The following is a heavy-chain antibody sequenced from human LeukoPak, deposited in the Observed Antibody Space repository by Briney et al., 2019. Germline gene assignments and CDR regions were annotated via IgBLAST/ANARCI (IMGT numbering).Heavy chain of an antibody. CDR2: INGDNGNT. D-gene: IGHD3-10*01. CDR1: GYNFASYT. V-gene: IGHV1-3*01. Sequence: ASVKVSCKTSGYNFASYTMHWLRQAPGQSPEWMGSINGDNGNTKYSEKFQGRVTFTRDTSASSAYMELSRLRSEDTAVYYCARSSSGTYHYWGQGTLVTVSS. CDR3: ARSSSGTYHY. J-gene: IGHJ4*02.